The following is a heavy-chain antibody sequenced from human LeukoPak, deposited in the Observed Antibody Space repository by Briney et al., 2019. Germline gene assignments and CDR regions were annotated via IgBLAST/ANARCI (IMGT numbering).Heavy chain of an antibody. V-gene: IGHV3-23*01. CDR2: ISGSGGST. D-gene: IGHD3-9*01. Sequence: GGSLRLSCAASGSTFSSYAMSWVRQAPGKGLEWVSAISGSGGSTYYADSVKGRFTISRDNSKNTLYLQMNSLRAEDTAVYYCAKDPDYDILTGYYEYYFDYWGQGTLVTVSS. CDR3: AKDPDYDILTGYYEYYFDY. J-gene: IGHJ4*02. CDR1: GSTFSSYA.